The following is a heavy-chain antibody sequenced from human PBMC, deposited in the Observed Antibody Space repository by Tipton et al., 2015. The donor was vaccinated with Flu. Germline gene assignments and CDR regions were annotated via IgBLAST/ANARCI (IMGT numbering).Heavy chain of an antibody. Sequence: TLSLTCTVSGGSMRSGSFYWSWIRQPAGKGPEWIGRVYTSGRTNYNPSVNSRVTISIDTSRSQFTLQLTSVTAADTAVYYCAREKISASYYYDSSGYTNFFDYWGQGILVTVSS. J-gene: IGHJ4*02. D-gene: IGHD3-22*01. V-gene: IGHV4-61*02. CDR2: VYTSGRT. CDR1: GGSMRSGSFY. CDR3: AREKISASYYYDSSGYTNFFDY.